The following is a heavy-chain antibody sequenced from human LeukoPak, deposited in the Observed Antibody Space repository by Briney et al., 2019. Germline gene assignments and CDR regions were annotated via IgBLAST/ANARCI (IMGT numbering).Heavy chain of an antibody. D-gene: IGHD1-26*01. CDR1: GGTFSSYA. Sequence: ASVKVSCKASGGTFSSYAISWVRQAPGQELEWMGGIIPIFGTANYAQKFQGRVTITADKSTSTAYMELSSLRSEDTAVYYCARAPPTKWELQYYFDYWGQGTPVTVSS. J-gene: IGHJ4*02. CDR2: IIPIFGTA. CDR3: ARAPPTKWELQYYFDY. V-gene: IGHV1-69*06.